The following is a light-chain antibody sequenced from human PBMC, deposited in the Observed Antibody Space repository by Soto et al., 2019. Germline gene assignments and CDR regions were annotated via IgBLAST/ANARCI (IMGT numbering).Light chain of an antibody. J-gene: IGKJ4*01. CDR1: QSVSSY. CDR3: QQRSNWPRT. V-gene: IGKV3-11*01. CDR2: DAS. Sequence: EIVLTQSPATLSLSPGERATLSCRASQSVSSYLAWYQQKPGQAPRLLIYDASNRATGIPARFSGSGSGTVFPLTISRLEAEYVAVYYCQQRSNWPRTFGGGTKVEIK.